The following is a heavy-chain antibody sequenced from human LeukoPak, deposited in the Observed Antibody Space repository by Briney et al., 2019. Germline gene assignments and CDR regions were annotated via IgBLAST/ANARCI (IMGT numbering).Heavy chain of an antibody. V-gene: IGHV1-69*13. D-gene: IGHD6-13*01. J-gene: IGHJ4*02. Sequence: SVKVSCKASGGTFSSYAISWVRQAPGQGLEWMGGIIPIFGTANYAQKFQGRVTITADESTSTAYMKLSSLRSEDTAVYYCARDEKHGPSSSWYEYYFDYWGQGTLVTVSS. CDR3: ARDEKHGPSSSWYEYYFDY. CDR2: IIPIFGTA. CDR1: GGTFSSYA.